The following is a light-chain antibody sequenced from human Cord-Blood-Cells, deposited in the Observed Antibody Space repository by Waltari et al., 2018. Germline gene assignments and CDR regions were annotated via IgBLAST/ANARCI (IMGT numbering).Light chain of an antibody. J-gene: IGLJ1*01. CDR1: SSDVGGYNY. Sequence: QSALTQPASVSGSPGQSITISCTGTSSDVGGYNYVSWYQQHPGKAPKLMIYDVSKRPSWVSTRFSGSKSGNTASLTISGLQAEDEADYYCSSDTSSSTYVFGTGTKVTVL. CDR3: SSDTSSSTYV. CDR2: DVS. V-gene: IGLV2-14*01.